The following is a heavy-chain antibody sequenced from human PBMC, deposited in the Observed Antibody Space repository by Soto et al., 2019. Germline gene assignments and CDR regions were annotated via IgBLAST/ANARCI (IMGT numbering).Heavy chain of an antibody. V-gene: IGHV3-23*01. D-gene: IGHD3-10*01. Sequence: EVQLLESGGGLLQPWESLRLSCAASGFTFSSYAMSCVRQAPGKGLEWVSVVSGSGDSTNYADSVKGRFTISRDNSENTLYLKMNSLRAEDTAEYYCAKVRRAEYGKGATYYVDYWGQGTLVTVSS. J-gene: IGHJ4*02. CDR1: GFTFSSYA. CDR2: VSGSGDST. CDR3: AKVRRAEYGKGATYYVDY.